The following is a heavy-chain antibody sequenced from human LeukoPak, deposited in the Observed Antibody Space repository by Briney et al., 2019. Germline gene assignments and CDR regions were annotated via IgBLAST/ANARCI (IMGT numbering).Heavy chain of an antibody. V-gene: IGHV3-23*01. J-gene: IGHJ5*01. D-gene: IGHD2-21*01. CDR1: GFIFGNYA. CDR3: VKDPRDTYGTNWFVS. Sequence: GGSLRLSCVASGFIFGNYAMSWVRQAPGKGLQWVSQISGTGGATWYAGFARDRFTISRDNSKKTLYLQMSGLRVEDTAMYYCVKDPRDTYGTNWFVSWGQGTLLIVSS. CDR2: ISGTGGAT.